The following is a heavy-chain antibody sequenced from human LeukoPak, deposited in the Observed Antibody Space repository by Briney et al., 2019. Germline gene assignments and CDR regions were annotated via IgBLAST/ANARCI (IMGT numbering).Heavy chain of an antibody. D-gene: IGHD2-21*02. V-gene: IGHV1-69*06. CDR3: ARAELLYGSGILAPYCGGDCYSGFDY. CDR1: GGTFSSYA. CDR2: IIPIFGTA. J-gene: IGHJ4*02. Sequence: EASVKVSCKASGGTFSSYAISWVRQAPGQGLEWMGGIIPIFGTANYAQKFQGRVTITADKSTSTAYMELSSLRSEDTAVYYCARAELLYGSGILAPYCGGDCYSGFDYWGQGTLVTVSS.